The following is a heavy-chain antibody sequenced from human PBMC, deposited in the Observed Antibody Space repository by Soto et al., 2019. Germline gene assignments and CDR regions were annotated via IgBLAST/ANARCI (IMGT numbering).Heavy chain of an antibody. V-gene: IGHV3-30*18. CDR2: ISYDGSNK. CDR3: AKVSGGYYGSGSYWWFDP. Sequence: GGSLRLSCAASGFTFSSYGMHWVRQAPGKGLEWVAVISYDGSNKYYADSVKGRFTISRDNSKNTLYLQMNSLRAEDTAVYYCAKVSGGYYGSGSYWWFDPWGQGTLVTVSS. J-gene: IGHJ5*02. CDR1: GFTFSSYG. D-gene: IGHD3-10*01.